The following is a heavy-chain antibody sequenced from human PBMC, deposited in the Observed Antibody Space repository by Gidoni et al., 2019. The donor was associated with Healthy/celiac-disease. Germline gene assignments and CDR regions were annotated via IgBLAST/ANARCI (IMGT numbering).Heavy chain of an antibody. D-gene: IGHD3-3*01. V-gene: IGHV1-18*04. J-gene: IGHJ6*02. Sequence: QVQLVQSGAEVKKPWASVKVSCKASGYTFTSYGIRWVRQAPGQGLEWMGWISAYNGNTNYAQKLQGRVTMTTDTSTSTAYMELRSLRSEDTAVYYCARVTGDPFGVVIRYGMDVWGQGTTVTVSS. CDR2: ISAYNGNT. CDR1: GYTFTSYG. CDR3: ARVTGDPFGVVIRYGMDV.